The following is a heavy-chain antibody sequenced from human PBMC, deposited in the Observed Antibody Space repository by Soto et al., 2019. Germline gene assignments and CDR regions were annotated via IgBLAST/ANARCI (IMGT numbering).Heavy chain of an antibody. Sequence: GGSLRLSCAASGFTFSNAWMSWVRQAPGKGLEWVGRIKSKTDGGTTDYAAPVKGRFTISRDDSKNTLYLQMNSLKTEDTAVYYCTTGDPYYDYIWGSYRPDCWGQGTLVTVSS. D-gene: IGHD3-16*02. CDR1: GFTFSNAW. J-gene: IGHJ4*02. V-gene: IGHV3-15*01. CDR2: IKSKTDGGTT. CDR3: TTGDPYYDYIWGSYRPDC.